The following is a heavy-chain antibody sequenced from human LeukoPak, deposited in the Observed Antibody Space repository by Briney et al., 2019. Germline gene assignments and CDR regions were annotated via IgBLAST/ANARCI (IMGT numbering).Heavy chain of an antibody. CDR1: GYSFTSYY. V-gene: IGHV1-46*01. Sequence: GASVKVSCKASGYSFTSYYMHWVRQAPGQGLEWMGIINTGGGSTSYAQKFQGRLTMTRDTSTSTVYMELSSLRSDDTAVYYCAREQVVVPYDYWGQGTLVTVPS. CDR2: INTGGGST. D-gene: IGHD2-15*01. CDR3: AREQVVVPYDY. J-gene: IGHJ4*02.